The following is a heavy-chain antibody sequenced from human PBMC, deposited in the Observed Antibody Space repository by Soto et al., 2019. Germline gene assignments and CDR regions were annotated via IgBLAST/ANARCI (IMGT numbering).Heavy chain of an antibody. D-gene: IGHD1-20*01. CDR3: ARERAGGAYNWNYDYGMDV. J-gene: IGHJ6*02. Sequence: RGSQRLSCAASGFTFSSYAMHWVRQAPGKGLEWVAVIACDGSNKYDADSVKVRFTISRENSKNTLYLQMNSLRAEDTAVYYCARERAGGAYNWNYDYGMDVWGQGT. CDR1: GFTFSSYA. V-gene: IGHV3-30-3*01. CDR2: IACDGSNK.